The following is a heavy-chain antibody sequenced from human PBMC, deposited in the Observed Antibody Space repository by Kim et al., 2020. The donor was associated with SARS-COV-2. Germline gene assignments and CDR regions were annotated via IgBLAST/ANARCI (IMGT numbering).Heavy chain of an antibody. CDR2: ISYDGNNK. CDR1: GFTFSNYA. D-gene: IGHD3-3*01. CDR3: ASPITLFGVGTHPGGFDY. Sequence: GGSLRLSCAASGFTFSNYAMHWVRQAPGMGLEWMTTISYDGNNKFYADSVKGRFFISRDNSKNTMYLQMNSLRAEDTAVYYCASPITLFGVGTHPGGFDYWGQGTLVTVSS. V-gene: IGHV3-30-3*01. J-gene: IGHJ4*02.